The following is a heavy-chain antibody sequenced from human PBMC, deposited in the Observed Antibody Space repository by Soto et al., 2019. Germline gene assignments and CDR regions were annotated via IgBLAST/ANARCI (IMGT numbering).Heavy chain of an antibody. CDR1: GFTFSSYT. D-gene: IGHD3-10*01. Sequence: GSLRLSCAASGFTFSSYTINWVRLGPGKGLEWVSSISTRSSLIYYADSVEGRFTISRDNAKNSAYLQMDSLRVEDTAVYYCATLARGGPVTLPLDAWGQGTLVTVSS. CDR2: ISTRSSLI. J-gene: IGHJ5*02. V-gene: IGHV3-21*01. CDR3: ATLARGGPVTLPLDA.